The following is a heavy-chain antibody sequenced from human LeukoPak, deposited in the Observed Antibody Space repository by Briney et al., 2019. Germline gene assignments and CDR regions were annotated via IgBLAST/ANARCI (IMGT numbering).Heavy chain of an antibody. V-gene: IGHV4-61*02. J-gene: IGHJ6*03. D-gene: IGHD5-18*01. CDR2: IYTSGST. CDR1: GGSISSGSYY. Sequence: PSQTLSLTCTVSGGSISSGSYYWSWIRQPAGKGLEWIGRIYTSGSTNYNPSLKSRVTISVDTSKNQFSLKLSSVTAADTAVYYCASSRVGYSYGPNYYYYMDVWGKGTTVTISS. CDR3: ASSRVGYSYGPNYYYYMDV.